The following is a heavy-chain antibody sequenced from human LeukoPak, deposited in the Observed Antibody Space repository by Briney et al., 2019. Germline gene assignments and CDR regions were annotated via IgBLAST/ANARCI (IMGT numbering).Heavy chain of an antibody. CDR2: IIPIFGTA. D-gene: IGHD5-24*01. CDR3: ASRWGGYNYRAFDI. CDR1: GGTFSSYA. Sequence: SVKVSCKASGGTFSSYAISWVRQAPGQGLEWMGRIIPIFGTANYAQKFQGRVTITTDRSTSTAYMELSSLRSEDTAVYYCASRWGGYNYRAFDIWGQGTMVTVSS. J-gene: IGHJ3*02. V-gene: IGHV1-69*05.